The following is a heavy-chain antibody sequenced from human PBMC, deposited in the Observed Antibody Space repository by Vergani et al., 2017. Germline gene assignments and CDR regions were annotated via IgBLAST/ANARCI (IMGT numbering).Heavy chain of an antibody. J-gene: IGHJ4*02. V-gene: IGHV1-18*01. CDR1: GYTFTSYG. CDR2: ISAYNGNT. D-gene: IGHD2-21*02. Sequence: QVQLVQSGAEVKKPGASVKVSCKASGYTFTSYGISWVRQAPGQGLEWMGWISAYNGNTNYAQKLQGRVTMTTDTSTSTAYMELRSLRSDDTAVYYCARDQAVATAIFSQREIFSLQHFDYWGQGTLVTGSS. CDR3: ARDQAVATAIFSQREIFSLQHFDY.